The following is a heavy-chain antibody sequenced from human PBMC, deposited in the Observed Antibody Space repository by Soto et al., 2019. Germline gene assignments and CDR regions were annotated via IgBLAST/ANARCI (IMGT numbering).Heavy chain of an antibody. Sequence: GASVKVSCKASGYTFTGYYMHWVRQAPGQGLEWMGWINPNSGGTNYAQKFQGWVTMTRDTSISTAYMELSRLRSDDTAVYYCARDXAPTGITGTKGKNGMDVWGQGTTVTVSS. V-gene: IGHV1-2*04. J-gene: IGHJ6*02. CDR1: GYTFTGYY. D-gene: IGHD1-20*01. CDR2: INPNSGGT. CDR3: ARDXAPTGITGTKGKNGMDV.